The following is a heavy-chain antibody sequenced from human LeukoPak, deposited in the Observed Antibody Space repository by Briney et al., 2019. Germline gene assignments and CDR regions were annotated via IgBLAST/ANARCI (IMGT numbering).Heavy chain of an antibody. V-gene: IGHV3-48*01. CDR1: GFTFSSYA. CDR2: ISSSSSTI. J-gene: IGHJ4*02. D-gene: IGHD4-17*01. CDR3: ARERSPTVTTYDY. Sequence: GGSLRLSCAASGFTFSSYAMSWVRQAPGKGLEWVSYISSSSSTIYYADSVKGRFTISRDNAKNSLYLQMNSLRAEDTAVYYCARERSPTVTTYDYWGQGTLVTVSS.